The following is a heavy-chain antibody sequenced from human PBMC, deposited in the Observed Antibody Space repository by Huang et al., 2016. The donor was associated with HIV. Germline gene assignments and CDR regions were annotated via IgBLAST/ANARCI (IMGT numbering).Heavy chain of an antibody. CDR3: ARAIFGVVIIPVVFDY. Sequence: QVQLQESGPGLVKPSQTLSLTCTVSGGSISSGSYYWSWIRQPAGKGLEWIGHINTSGSTNNNPSLKSRVTISVETSKNQVSRKLGSVTAADTAVYYCARAIFGVVIIPVVFDYWGQGTLVTVSS. CDR2: INTSGST. D-gene: IGHD3-3*01. V-gene: IGHV4-61*09. CDR1: GGSISSGSYY. J-gene: IGHJ4*02.